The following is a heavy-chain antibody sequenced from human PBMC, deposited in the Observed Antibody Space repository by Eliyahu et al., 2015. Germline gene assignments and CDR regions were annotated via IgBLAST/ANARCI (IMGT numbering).Heavy chain of an antibody. J-gene: IGHJ5*02. V-gene: IGHV2-70*04. Sequence: QVTVKESGPALLKPTQTLTLTCTFXGFALRPSGVRVACLRQSPGKXLQWLARIDWDGDKYYTPSLKNRLAISKDTSRNQVVLTMTNMGPADTGTYYCALLAGCDDISCNGRGSWFDPWGQGTLVTVSS. CDR1: GFALRPSGVR. CDR3: ALLAGCDDISCNGRGSWFDP. D-gene: IGHD2/OR15-2a*01. CDR2: IDWDGDK.